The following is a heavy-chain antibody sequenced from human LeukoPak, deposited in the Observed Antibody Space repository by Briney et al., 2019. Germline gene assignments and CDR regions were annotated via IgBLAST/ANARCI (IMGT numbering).Heavy chain of an antibody. Sequence: PSETLSLTCTVSGGSISSSSYYWGWIRQPPGKGLEWIGSIYYSGSTYYNPSLKSRVTISVDTSKNQFSLKLSSVTAADTAVYYCARLGDVLLWFGESMGFSYWGQGTLVTVSS. CDR1: GGSISSSSYY. CDR2: IYYSGST. J-gene: IGHJ4*02. V-gene: IGHV4-39*07. D-gene: IGHD3-10*01. CDR3: ARLGDVLLWFGESMGFSY.